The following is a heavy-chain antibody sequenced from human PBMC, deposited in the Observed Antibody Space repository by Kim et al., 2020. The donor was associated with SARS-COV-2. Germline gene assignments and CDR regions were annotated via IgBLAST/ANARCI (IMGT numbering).Heavy chain of an antibody. J-gene: IGHJ6*02. D-gene: IGHD3-10*01. V-gene: IGHV4-61*08. CDR2: IHDSGNS. CDR1: GGSVSSGGYY. CDR3: ARDNYGSGSSGGLDV. Sequence: SETLSLTCTVSGGSVSSGGYYWSWIRQPPGKGLEWIGYIHDSGNSNYNPSLRSRATTSMDTSKNQFSLKLSSVTAADTAVYHCARDNYGSGSSGGLDVWGQGTTVTVSS.